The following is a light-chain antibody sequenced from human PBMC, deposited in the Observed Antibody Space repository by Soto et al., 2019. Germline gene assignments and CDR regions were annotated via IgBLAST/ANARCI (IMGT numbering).Light chain of an antibody. J-gene: IGKJ1*01. Sequence: DIQMTQSPSSLSASVGDRVTITCRASQSISSYLNWYQQKQGKAPKLLIYAASSLQSGVPSRFRGSGSGTDFTLTISSLQPEDFATYYCQQSYSTPGTFGQGTKVEIK. CDR1: QSISSY. CDR3: QQSYSTPGT. V-gene: IGKV1-39*01. CDR2: AAS.